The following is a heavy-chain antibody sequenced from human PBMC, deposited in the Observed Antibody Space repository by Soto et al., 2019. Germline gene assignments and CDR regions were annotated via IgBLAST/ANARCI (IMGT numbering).Heavy chain of an antibody. D-gene: IGHD6-13*01. CDR3: ARVDEQHLEPGFVWFDP. CDR2: IYYSGST. J-gene: IGHJ5*02. Sequence: SETLSLTCTVSGDSISSGDYYWSWIRQPPGNGLEWIGYIYYSGSTYYNPSLKSRATISVDTSKNQFSLKLSSVTAADTAVYYCARVDEQHLEPGFVWFDPWGQGTLVTVSS. V-gene: IGHV4-30-4*01. CDR1: GDSISSGDYY.